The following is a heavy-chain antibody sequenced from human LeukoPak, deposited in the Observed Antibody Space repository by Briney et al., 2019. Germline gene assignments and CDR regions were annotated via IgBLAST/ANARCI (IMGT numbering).Heavy chain of an antibody. CDR2: ISSSSSTI. D-gene: IGHD6-13*01. Sequence: LPGGSLRLSCAASGFTFSSYSMNWVRRAPGKGLEWVSYISSSSSTIYYADSVNGRFTISRDNAKNSLYLQMNSLRDEDTAEYYCARDRIAAAGTGYYYGMDVWGQGTTVTVSS. J-gene: IGHJ6*02. CDR1: GFTFSSYS. CDR3: ARDRIAAAGTGYYYGMDV. V-gene: IGHV3-48*02.